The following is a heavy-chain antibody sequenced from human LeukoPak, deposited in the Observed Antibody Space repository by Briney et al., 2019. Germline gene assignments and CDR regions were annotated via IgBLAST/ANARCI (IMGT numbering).Heavy chain of an antibody. CDR2: ISGGGGST. V-gene: IGHV3-23*01. J-gene: IGHJ3*02. D-gene: IGHD3-9*01. CDR1: GFTFSSYA. CDR3: AKDSGYFDWLSSGGDAFDI. Sequence: GGSLRLSCAASGFTFSSYAMSWVRQAPGKGLEWVSAISGGGGSTYYADSVKGRFTISRDNSKNTLYLQMNSLRAEDTAVYYCAKDSGYFDWLSSGGDAFDIWGQGTMVTVSS.